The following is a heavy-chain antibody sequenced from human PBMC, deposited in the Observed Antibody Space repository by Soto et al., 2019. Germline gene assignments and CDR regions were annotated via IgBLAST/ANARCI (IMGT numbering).Heavy chain of an antibody. J-gene: IGHJ4*02. Sequence: EVQLVESGGGLVKPGGSLRLSCAASGFTFSSYSMNWVRQAPGKGLEWVSSISSSSSYIYYADSVKGRFTISRDNAKNSLYLQMSSLRAEDTAVYYCARDSGGAEGGRWGQGTLVTVSS. D-gene: IGHD3-10*01. CDR2: ISSSSSYI. CDR3: ARDSGGAEGGR. CDR1: GFTFSSYS. V-gene: IGHV3-21*01.